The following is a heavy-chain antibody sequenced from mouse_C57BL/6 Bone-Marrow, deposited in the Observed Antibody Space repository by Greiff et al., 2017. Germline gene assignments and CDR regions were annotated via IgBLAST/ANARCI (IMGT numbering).Heavy chain of an antibody. CDR2: IDPENGDT. D-gene: IGHD1-1*01. CDR3: TTGNTVVS. V-gene: IGHV14-4*01. J-gene: IGHJ3*01. Sequence: EVKLVESGAELVRPGASVKLSCTASGFNIKDDYMHWVKQRPEQGLEWIGWIDPENGDTEYASKFQGKATITADTSSNTAYLQLSSLTSEDTAVYCCTTGNTVVSWGQGTLVTVSA. CDR1: GFNIKDDY.